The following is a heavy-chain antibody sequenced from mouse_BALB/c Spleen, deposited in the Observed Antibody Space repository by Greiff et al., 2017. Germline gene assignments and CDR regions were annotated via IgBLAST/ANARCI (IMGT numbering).Heavy chain of an antibody. CDR1: GYSITSDYA. D-gene: IGHD1-1*01. J-gene: IGHJ2*01. Sequence: VQLKESGPGLVKPSQSLSLTCTVTGYSITSDYAWNWIRQFPGNKLEWMGYISYSGSTSYNPSLKSRISITRDTSKNQFFLQLNSVTTEDTATYYCARRDYYGSSYFDYWGQGTTLTVSS. CDR3: ARRDYYGSSYFDY. V-gene: IGHV3-2*02. CDR2: ISYSGST.